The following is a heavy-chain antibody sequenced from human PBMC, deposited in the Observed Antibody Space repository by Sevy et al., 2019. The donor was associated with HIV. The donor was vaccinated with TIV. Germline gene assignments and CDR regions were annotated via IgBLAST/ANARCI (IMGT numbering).Heavy chain of an antibody. CDR1: GYAFMSYG. Sequence: ASVKVSCKTSGYAFMSYGVTWVRQAPGQGLESMGWIGVYNGNANSAQKFRDRVTMTTDTSTSTAHMELTNLRSDDTAVYYCARVPTYYYGSATYFDHWGQRTLVTVSS. V-gene: IGHV1-18*01. CDR3: ARVPTYYYGSATYFDH. D-gene: IGHD3-10*01. J-gene: IGHJ4*02. CDR2: IGVYNGNA.